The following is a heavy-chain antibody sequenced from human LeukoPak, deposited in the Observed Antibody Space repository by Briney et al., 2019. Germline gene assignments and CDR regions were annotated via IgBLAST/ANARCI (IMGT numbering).Heavy chain of an antibody. D-gene: IGHD1/OR15-1a*01. V-gene: IGHV3-72*01. CDR1: GFNFSDHY. CDR3: GRIAINANNGMDV. CDR2: SSNKGERYTP. J-gene: IGHJ6*02. Sequence: GGSQRLSCAASGFNFSDHYIDWVRQAPGKGLEGVGRSSNKGERYTPQYAASLEGRFTISRDVSESSLYLQMNSLRTEDTAVYYCGRIAINANNGMDVWGQGTTVTVSS.